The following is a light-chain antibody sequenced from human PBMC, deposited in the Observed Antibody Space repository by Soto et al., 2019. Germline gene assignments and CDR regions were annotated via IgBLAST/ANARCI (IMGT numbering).Light chain of an antibody. J-gene: IGKJ3*01. CDR1: QSVRSSY. Sequence: EIVLPQSPGTLSLSPGESSPLSCRASQSVRSSYLAWYQQKPGQAPRLLIYGASSRATGIPDRFSGSGSGTDFTLTISRLEPEDFAVYYCQQYGSSIFTFGTGNKVDI. V-gene: IGKV3-20*01. CDR2: GAS. CDR3: QQYGSSIFT.